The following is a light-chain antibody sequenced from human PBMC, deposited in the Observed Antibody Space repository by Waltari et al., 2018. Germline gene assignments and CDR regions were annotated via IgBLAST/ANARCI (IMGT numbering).Light chain of an antibody. CDR3: YSTDSTGNHVV. CDR1: ALPKTY. CDR2: DDN. Sequence: SYELTQPPSVSVSPGQTARITCSGDALPKTYAFWYQQKSGQAPVLIIYDDNKRPSGIPERFSGSSSGTMGTLTISGAQVEDEADYYCYSTDSTGNHVVFGGGTKLTVL. V-gene: IGLV3-10*01. J-gene: IGLJ2*01.